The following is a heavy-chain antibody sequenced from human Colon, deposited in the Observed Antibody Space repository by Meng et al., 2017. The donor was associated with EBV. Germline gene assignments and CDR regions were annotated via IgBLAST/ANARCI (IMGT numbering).Heavy chain of an antibody. V-gene: IGHV4-39*07. Sequence: LQLQESGPGLVRPSETLSLTCSVSGDSISGSGDYWGWVRQPPGKGLEWIGNIYYTGSTYYNPSLKSRVTISVDTSKNQLSLKVTSMTAADTAVYYCARDGPLLWGPGTLVTVSS. CDR2: IYYTGST. J-gene: IGHJ4*02. CDR3: ARDGPLL. CDR1: GDSISGSGDY.